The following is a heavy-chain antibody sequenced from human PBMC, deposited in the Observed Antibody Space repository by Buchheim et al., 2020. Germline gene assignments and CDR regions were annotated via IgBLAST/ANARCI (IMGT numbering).Heavy chain of an antibody. D-gene: IGHD3-22*01. CDR3: ARDLFRTYYYDSSGPFDY. J-gene: IGHJ4*02. V-gene: IGHV3-30*04. CDR2: ISYDGSNK. Sequence: QVQLVESGGGVVQPGRSLRLSCAASGFTFSSYAMHWVRQAPGKGLEWVAVISYDGSNKYYADSVKGRFTISRDNSKNTLHLQMNSLRAEDTAVYYCARDLFRTYYYDSSGPFDYWGQGTL. CDR1: GFTFSSYA.